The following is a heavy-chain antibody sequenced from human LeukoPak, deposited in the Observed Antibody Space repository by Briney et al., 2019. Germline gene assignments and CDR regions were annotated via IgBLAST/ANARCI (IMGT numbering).Heavy chain of an antibody. D-gene: IGHD3-10*01. CDR1: GGTFTSYA. CDR3: ASLYGSGNYYMDV. CDR2: IIPIFGSA. Sequence: ASVKVSCKASGGTFTSYAISWVRQAPGQGLEWMGGIIPIFGSANYAQNFQDRVTITADESTRTAYMELSSLRSEDTAVYYCASLYGSGNYYMDVWGKGTTVTVSS. J-gene: IGHJ6*03. V-gene: IGHV1-69*13.